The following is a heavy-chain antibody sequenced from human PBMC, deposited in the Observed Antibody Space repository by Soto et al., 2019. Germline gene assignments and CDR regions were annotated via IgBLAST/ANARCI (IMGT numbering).Heavy chain of an antibody. CDR2: IYYGGST. J-gene: IGHJ5*02. Sequence: NPSETLSLTCTVSGGSISSYYWSWIRQPPGKGLEWIGYIYYGGSTNYNPSLKSRVTISVDTSKNQFSLKLSSVTAADTAVYYCARSYYDILTGGLDWFDPWGQGTLVTVSS. CDR1: GGSISSYY. V-gene: IGHV4-59*01. D-gene: IGHD3-9*01. CDR3: ARSYYDILTGGLDWFDP.